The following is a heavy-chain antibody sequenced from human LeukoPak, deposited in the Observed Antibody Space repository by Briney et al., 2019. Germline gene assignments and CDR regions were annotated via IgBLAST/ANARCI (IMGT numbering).Heavy chain of an antibody. CDR1: GFTLSSYS. V-gene: IGHV3-21*01. CDR3: ARIVAAAPYGMDV. CDR2: ISSRSNYI. Sequence: PGESLRLSCVASGFTLSSYSMNWVRQAPGKGLEWVSAISSRSNYIYYADSVKGRLTISRDNAKNSLYVQMNSLRAEDTAVYYCARIVAAAPYGMDVWGQGTTVTVSS. J-gene: IGHJ6*02. D-gene: IGHD6-25*01.